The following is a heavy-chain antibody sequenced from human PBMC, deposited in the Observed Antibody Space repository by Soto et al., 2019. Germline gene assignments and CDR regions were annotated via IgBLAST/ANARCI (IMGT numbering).Heavy chain of an antibody. V-gene: IGHV3-74*01. CDR2: INSDGSST. Sequence: GGSLRLSCAASGFTFSSYWLHWVRQAPGKGLVWVSRINSDGSSTSYADSVKGRFTISRDNAKNTLYLQMNSLRAEDTALYYCARDYTDNIAAVDYWGQGTLVTVSS. D-gene: IGHD6-13*01. CDR1: GFTFSSYW. J-gene: IGHJ4*02. CDR3: ARDYTDNIAAVDY.